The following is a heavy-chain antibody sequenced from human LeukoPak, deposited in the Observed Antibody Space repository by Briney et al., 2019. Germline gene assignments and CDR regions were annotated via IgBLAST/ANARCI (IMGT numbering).Heavy chain of an antibody. CDR3: AKSNGYGLIDY. CDR2: IYHSGST. Sequence: SGTLSLTCAVSGGSISSSNWWSWVRQPPGMGLEWIGEIYHSGSTNYNPSLKSRVTIAVDKSKNQFSLKLSSVTAADTAVYYCAKSNGYGLIDYWGQGTLVTVSS. V-gene: IGHV4-4*02. D-gene: IGHD5-12*01. J-gene: IGHJ4*02. CDR1: GGSISSSNW.